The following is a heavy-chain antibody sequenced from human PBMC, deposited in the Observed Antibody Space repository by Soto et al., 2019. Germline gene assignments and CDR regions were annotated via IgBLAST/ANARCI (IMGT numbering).Heavy chain of an antibody. CDR1: GFTFTSSS. D-gene: IGHD3-10*01. CDR2: IVVGSGNK. CDR3: SAEGYGSGSYLPRYYYYYGMDV. Sequence: ASVKVSCKASGFTFTSSSVQWVRQARGQRLEWKGWIVVGSGNKNYAQKFQERVTITRDMSTSTAYMELSSLRSEDTAVYYCSAEGYGSGSYLPRYYYYYGMDVWGQGTTVTVSS. J-gene: IGHJ6*02. V-gene: IGHV1-58*01.